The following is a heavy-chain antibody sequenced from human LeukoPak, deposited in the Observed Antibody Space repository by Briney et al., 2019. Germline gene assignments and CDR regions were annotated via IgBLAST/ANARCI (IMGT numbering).Heavy chain of an antibody. CDR3: AKGVDYCSGGSCPADY. CDR1: GFTFSNYG. Sequence: GRSLRLSCAASGFTFSNYGIHWVRQAPGKGLEWVAVISYDGNNKYYADSVKGRFTISRDNSKNTLFLQMNSLRAEDTAVYYCAKGVDYCSGGSCPADYWGPGALVTVSS. J-gene: IGHJ4*02. V-gene: IGHV3-30*18. D-gene: IGHD2-15*01. CDR2: ISYDGNNK.